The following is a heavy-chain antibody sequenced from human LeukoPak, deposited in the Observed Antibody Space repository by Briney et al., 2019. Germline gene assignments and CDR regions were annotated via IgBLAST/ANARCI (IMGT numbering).Heavy chain of an antibody. CDR2: IRNDGGNK. CDR1: GFTFSSYG. V-gene: IGHV3-30*02. D-gene: IGHD6-13*01. CDR3: ARDGGSSWYFDY. Sequence: GGSLRLSCAASGFTFSSYGMHCVRQAPGTGREWVAFIRNDGGNKYYADSVKGRFPISRDNAKNSLYLQMSSLRAEDTAVYYCARDGGSSWYFDYWGQGALVTVSS. J-gene: IGHJ4*02.